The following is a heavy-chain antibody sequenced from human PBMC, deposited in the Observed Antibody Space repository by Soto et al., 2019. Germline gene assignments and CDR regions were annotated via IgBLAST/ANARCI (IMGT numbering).Heavy chain of an antibody. J-gene: IGHJ6*03. D-gene: IGHD1-26*01. Sequence: SETLSLTCIVSGVSISTSYRWGWIRQPPGRGLEWIGSIYYSGSTYYNPSLKSRVTISVDTSKNQFSLRLGSVTAADTAVYYCARLVYYYHYYMDVWGKGTTVTVSS. CDR2: IYYSGST. CDR1: GVSISTSYR. CDR3: ARLVYYYHYYMDV. V-gene: IGHV4-39*01.